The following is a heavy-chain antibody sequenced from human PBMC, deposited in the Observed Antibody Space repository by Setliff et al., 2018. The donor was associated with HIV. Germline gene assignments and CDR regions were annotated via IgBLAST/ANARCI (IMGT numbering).Heavy chain of an antibody. CDR1: GDSMNDYY. V-gene: IGHV4-4*07. D-gene: IGHD3-22*01. CDR2: VYNSGST. CDR3: ARGFSSAFFHEFFDY. Sequence: PSETLSLTCTVSGDSMNDYYWSWIRQTAGKGLEWIGRVYNSGSTNYNPSFMSRVSISVDTSKSQFSLKLRSVTAADTAVYFCARGFSSAFFHEFFDYWGQGTLVTVSS. J-gene: IGHJ4*02.